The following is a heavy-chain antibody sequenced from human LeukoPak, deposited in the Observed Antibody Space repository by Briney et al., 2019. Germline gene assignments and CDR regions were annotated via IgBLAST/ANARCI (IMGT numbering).Heavy chain of an antibody. CDR3: ARDRDAVTTGIFDY. J-gene: IGHJ4*02. V-gene: IGHV3-7*01. CDR2: IKQDGSEK. Sequence: GGSLRLSCAASGFTFSSYWMSWVRQAPGKGLEWVANIKQDGSEKYYVDSVKGRFTISRDNAKNSLYLQMNSLRAEDTAVYYCARDRDAVTTGIFDYWGQGTLVTVSS. D-gene: IGHD4-17*01. CDR1: GFTFSSYW.